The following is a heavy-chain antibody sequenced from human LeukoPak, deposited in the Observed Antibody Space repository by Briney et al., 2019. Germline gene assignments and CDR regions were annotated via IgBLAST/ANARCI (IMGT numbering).Heavy chain of an antibody. CDR1: GGSISSYY. J-gene: IGHJ6*02. V-gene: IGHV4-59*01. CDR3: ARVGGTNYYYYGMDV. CDR2: IYYSGST. D-gene: IGHD4-23*01. Sequence: SETLSLTCSVSGGSISSYYWSWIRQPPGRGLEWIGYIYYSGSTNYNPSLKSRVTISVDTSKNQFSLKLSSVTAANTAVYYCARVGGTNYYYYGMDVWGQGTTVTVSS.